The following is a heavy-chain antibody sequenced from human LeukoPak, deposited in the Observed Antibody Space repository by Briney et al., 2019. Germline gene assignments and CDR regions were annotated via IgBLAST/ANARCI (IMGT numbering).Heavy chain of an antibody. CDR3: AGGIRTLRFLDWFDP. J-gene: IGHJ5*02. Sequence: GGSLRLSCAASGFTFSSYAMHWVRQAPGKGLEWVAVVSYDGSNKYYADSVKGRSTISRDNSKNTLYLQMNSLRAEDTAVYYCAGGIRTLRFLDWFDPWGQGTLVTVSS. D-gene: IGHD3-3*01. CDR1: GFTFSSYA. CDR2: VSYDGSNK. V-gene: IGHV3-30-3*01.